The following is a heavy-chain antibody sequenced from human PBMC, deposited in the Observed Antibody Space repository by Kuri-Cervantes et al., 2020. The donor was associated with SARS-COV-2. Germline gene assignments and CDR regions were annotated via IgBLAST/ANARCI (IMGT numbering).Heavy chain of an antibody. J-gene: IGHJ6*03. Sequence: ETLSLTCEVSGFLFSASAIHWVRQASGKGLEWVGRVRGKANNYATAYAASVKGRFTISRDDSKNMAYLQMHSLKTEDTAVYYCRDEVVPAARGYYYYYMDVWGKGTTVTVSS. CDR2: VRGKANNYAT. D-gene: IGHD2-2*01. CDR3: RDEVVPAARGYYYYYMDV. V-gene: IGHV3-73*01. CDR1: GFLFSASA.